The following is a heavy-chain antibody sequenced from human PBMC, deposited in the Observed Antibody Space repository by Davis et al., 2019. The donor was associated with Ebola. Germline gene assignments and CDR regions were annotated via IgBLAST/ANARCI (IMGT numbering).Heavy chain of an antibody. CDR2: INPHNGNT. D-gene: IGHD3-10*01. J-gene: IGHJ5*02. CDR3: ARDITMVRGGWFDP. Sequence: AASVKVSCKASGYTFTSYGITWVRQAPGQGLEWMGWINPHNGNTNYAQNVQGRVTMTTDTSTSTAYMEVGSLRSDDTAVYYCARDITMVRGGWFDPWGQGTLVTVSS. V-gene: IGHV1-18*04. CDR1: GYTFTSYG.